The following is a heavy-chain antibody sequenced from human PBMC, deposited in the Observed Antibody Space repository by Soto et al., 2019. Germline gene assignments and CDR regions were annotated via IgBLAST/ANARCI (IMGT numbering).Heavy chain of an antibody. D-gene: IGHD3-22*01. CDR1: GGSISSGDYY. J-gene: IGHJ4*02. CDR3: ARIYYDSVFDY. Sequence: SETLSLTCTVSGGSISSGDYYWTWIRQPPGKGLEWIGYIYYSGRTYYNPSLKSRVTISVDTSKNQFSLKLSSVTAADTAVYYCARIYYDSVFDYWGRGTLVTVSS. CDR2: IYYSGRT. V-gene: IGHV4-30-4*01.